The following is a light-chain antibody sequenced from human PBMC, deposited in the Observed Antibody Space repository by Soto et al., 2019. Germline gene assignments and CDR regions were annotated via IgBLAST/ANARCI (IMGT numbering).Light chain of an antibody. CDR2: DAS. Sequence: VRMTQSASALSATVGDTVTVTCRASQSVSGWLAWYQQKPGEAPKLLIYDASALPRGVPSRFSGSGSGTKFTLTIASLQPDDFATYCCQQYETFSGTFGPVTKVAIK. J-gene: IGKJ1*01. V-gene: IGKV1-5*01. CDR3: QQYETFSGT. CDR1: QSVSGW.